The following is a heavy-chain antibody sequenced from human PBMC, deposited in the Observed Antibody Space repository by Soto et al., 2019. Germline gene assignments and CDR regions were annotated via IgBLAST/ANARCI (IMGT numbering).Heavy chain of an antibody. J-gene: IGHJ5*02. Sequence: QVQLQQSGPGLLKPSETLSLTCSVSGGSITDNYWTWIRQSPGKGLEWVGYIYYTGITNYNPSLKRRVTTSLDRCKNQFSLKLDSVTAADTAVYYCARALDYDFWGGRNWFDPWGQGTLVTVSS. CDR2: IYYTGIT. CDR3: ARALDYDFWGGRNWFDP. D-gene: IGHD3-3*01. V-gene: IGHV4-59*01. CDR1: GGSITDNY.